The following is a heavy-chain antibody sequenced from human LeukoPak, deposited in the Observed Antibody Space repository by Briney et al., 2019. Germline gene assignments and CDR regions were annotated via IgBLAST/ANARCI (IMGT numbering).Heavy chain of an antibody. J-gene: IGHJ4*02. D-gene: IGHD4-23*01. CDR2: ISYDRSLK. V-gene: IGHV3-30*04. Sequence: ETSLRLSCAASGFTFSSYAMHWVRQAPGKGLEWVAVISYDRSLKYYADSVRGRFTISSDNSKNTLYLQMNSLRVEDTAVYYCARDPTAVANLPQYYLDYWGQGILVTVSS. CDR3: ARDPTAVANLPQYYLDY. CDR1: GFTFSSYA.